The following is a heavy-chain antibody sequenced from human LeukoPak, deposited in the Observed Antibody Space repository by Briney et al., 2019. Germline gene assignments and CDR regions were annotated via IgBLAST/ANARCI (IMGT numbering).Heavy chain of an antibody. D-gene: IGHD1-26*01. CDR2: IKSGGSST. V-gene: IGHV3-74*01. Sequence: GGSLRLSCAASGFTFSSYSMNWVRQAPGKGLVWVSRIKSGGSSTTYADSVKGRFTVSRDNAKNTVYLQMNSLRAEDTAVYYCAREVSGSYYFDYWGQGTLVTVSS. J-gene: IGHJ4*02. CDR3: AREVSGSYYFDY. CDR1: GFTFSSYS.